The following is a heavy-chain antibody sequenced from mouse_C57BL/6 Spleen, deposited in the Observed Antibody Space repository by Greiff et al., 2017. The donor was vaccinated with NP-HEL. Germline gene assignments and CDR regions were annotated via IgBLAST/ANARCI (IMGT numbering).Heavy chain of an antibody. V-gene: IGHV1-53*01. J-gene: IGHJ3*01. D-gene: IGHD1-1*01. CDR1: GYTFTSYW. CDR2: INPSNGGT. CDR3: ARSRYSRDWFAY. Sequence: QVQLQQPGTELVKPGALVKLSCKASGYTFTSYWMHWVKQRPGQGLEWIGNINPSNGGTNYNEKFKSKATLTVDKSSSTAYMQLSSLTSEDSAVYYCARSRYSRDWFAYWGQGTLVTVSA.